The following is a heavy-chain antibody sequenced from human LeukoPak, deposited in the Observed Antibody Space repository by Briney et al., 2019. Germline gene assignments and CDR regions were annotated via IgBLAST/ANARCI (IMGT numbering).Heavy chain of an antibody. D-gene: IGHD2-21*01. Sequence: GGSLRLSCAASGFTFSSYGMHWVRQAPGKGLEGVAVIWYGGSNKYYADSVRGRFTISRDNSKNTLYLQMNSLRAEDTSVYYCAKDGLAYCGGDCYSDYYYYMDVWGKGTTVTVSS. CDR2: IWYGGSNK. J-gene: IGHJ6*03. CDR1: GFTFSSYG. V-gene: IGHV3-30*02. CDR3: AKDGLAYCGGDCYSDYYYYMDV.